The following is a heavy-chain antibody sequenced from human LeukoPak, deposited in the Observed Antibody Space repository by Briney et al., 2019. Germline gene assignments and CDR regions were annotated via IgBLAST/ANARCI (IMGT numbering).Heavy chain of an antibody. V-gene: IGHV3-64*02. J-gene: IGHJ3*02. CDR1: GFTFSSYA. D-gene: IGHD2-21*02. CDR3: ARSCGGDCYGAFDI. Sequence: PGGSLRLSCAASGFTFSSYAMHWVRQAPGKGLEYVSAISSNGGSTYYADSVKGRFTISRDNSKNTLYLQMGSLRAEDMAVYYCARSCGGDCYGAFDIWGQGTMVTDSS. CDR2: ISSNGGST.